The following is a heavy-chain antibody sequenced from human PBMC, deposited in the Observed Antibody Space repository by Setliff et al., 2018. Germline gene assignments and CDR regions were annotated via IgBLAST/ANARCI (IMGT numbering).Heavy chain of an antibody. D-gene: IGHD4-17*01. CDR2: IIPIFATA. J-gene: IGHJ4*02. Sequence: GASVKVSCKASGGTFSTYAISWVRQAPGQGLEWMGGIIPIFATANYAQKFQGRVTITADESTSTAYMELSSLRSEDTAVYYCARDWRDYGAMGYWGQGTLVTVSS. CDR1: GGTFSTYA. V-gene: IGHV1-69*13. CDR3: ARDWRDYGAMGY.